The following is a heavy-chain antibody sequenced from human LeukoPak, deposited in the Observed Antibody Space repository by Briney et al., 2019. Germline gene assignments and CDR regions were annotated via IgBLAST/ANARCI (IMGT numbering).Heavy chain of an antibody. CDR1: GFTFSNYW. CDR3: ASKGYSSSGYLTRDWYFDL. D-gene: IGHD6-13*01. J-gene: IGHJ2*01. Sequence: GGSLRLSCAASGFTFSNYWMSWVRQAPGKGLEWVANIKQDGSEKYYVDSVKGRFSISRDNAKNSLYLQMNSLRAEDTAVYYCASKGYSSSGYLTRDWYFDLWGRGTLVTVSS. CDR2: IKQDGSEK. V-gene: IGHV3-7*01.